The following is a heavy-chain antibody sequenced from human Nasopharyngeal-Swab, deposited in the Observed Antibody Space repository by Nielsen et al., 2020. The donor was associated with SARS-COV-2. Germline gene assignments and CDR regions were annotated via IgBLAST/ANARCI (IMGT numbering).Heavy chain of an antibody. V-gene: IGHV3-33*01. CDR2: IWYDGSNK. CDR1: GFTFSSYG. CDR3: AREGIVGATNGLDY. J-gene: IGHJ4*02. D-gene: IGHD1-26*01. Sequence: GESLKISCAASGFTFSSYGMHWVRQVPGKGLEWVAVIWYDGSNKYYADSVKGRFTISRDNSKKTLYLQMNSLRAEDTAVYYCAREGIVGATNGLDYWGQGTLVTVSS.